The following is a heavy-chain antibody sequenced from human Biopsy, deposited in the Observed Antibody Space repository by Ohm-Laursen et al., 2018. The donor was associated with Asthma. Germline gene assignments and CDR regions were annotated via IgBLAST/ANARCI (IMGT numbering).Heavy chain of an antibody. Sequence: SLRLSCAASGLTFSSYAFNWVRQAPGKGLEWVSYITGSGSTIYYADSVKGRFTLSRDNAKNSLYLQMNSLRDEDTAVYYCALKYRNSVFPEYGMDVWGQGTTVTVSS. CDR2: ITGSGSTI. V-gene: IGHV3-48*02. CDR3: ALKYRNSVFPEYGMDV. J-gene: IGHJ6*02. D-gene: IGHD4-11*01. CDR1: GLTFSSYA.